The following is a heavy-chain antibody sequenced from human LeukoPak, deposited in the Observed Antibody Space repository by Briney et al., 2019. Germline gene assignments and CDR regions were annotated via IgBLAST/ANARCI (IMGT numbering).Heavy chain of an antibody. D-gene: IGHD4-17*01. V-gene: IGHV1-69*01. CDR1: GGTFSSYA. J-gene: IGHJ6*02. CDR2: IIPIFGTA. CDR3: ARDSPTTVTGYYGMDV. Sequence: ASVKVSCKASGGTFSSYAISWVRQAPGQGLEWMGGIIPIFGTANYAQKFQGRVTITADESTSTAYMELSSLRSGDTAVYYCARDSPTTVTGYYGMDVWGQGTTVTVSS.